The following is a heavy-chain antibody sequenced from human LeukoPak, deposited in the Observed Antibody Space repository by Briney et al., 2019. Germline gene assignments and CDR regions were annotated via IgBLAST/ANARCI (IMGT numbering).Heavy chain of an antibody. J-gene: IGHJ3*01. Sequence: GGSLRLSCAASGFTVSSNYMSWVRQAPGKGLEWVSIIYSGGSTYYVDSVKGRFTISRDNSKNTLYLQMNSLRAEDTAVYYCAGDGGSYAFDFWGQGTMVTVSS. CDR1: GFTVSSNY. V-gene: IGHV3-66*01. D-gene: IGHD3-16*01. CDR3: AGDGGSYAFDF. CDR2: IYSGGST.